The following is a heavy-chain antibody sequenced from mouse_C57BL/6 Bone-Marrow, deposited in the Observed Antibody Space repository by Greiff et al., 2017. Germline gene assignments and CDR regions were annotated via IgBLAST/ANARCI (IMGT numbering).Heavy chain of an antibody. J-gene: IGHJ4*01. D-gene: IGHD2-3*01. CDR2: IDPSDSYT. Sequence: QVQLKQPGAELVMPGASVKLSCKASGYTFTSYWMHWVKQRPGQGLEWIGEIDPSDSYTNYNQKFKGKSTLTVDKSSSTAYMQLSSLTSEDSAVYYCARPGDGYYPYAMDYWGQGTSVTVSS. CDR1: GYTFTSYW. V-gene: IGHV1-69*01. CDR3: ARPGDGYYPYAMDY.